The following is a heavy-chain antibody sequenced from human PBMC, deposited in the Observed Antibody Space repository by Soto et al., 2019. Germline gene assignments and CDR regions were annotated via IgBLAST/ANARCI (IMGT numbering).Heavy chain of an antibody. V-gene: IGHV4-34*01. J-gene: IGHJ4*02. CDR3: ARASLAGGPGTTRRGYFDY. D-gene: IGHD1-1*01. CDR2: INHSGST. Sequence: PSETLSLTCAVYGGSFSGYYWSWIRQPPGKGLEWIGEINHSGSTNYNPSLKSRVTISVDTSKNQLSLKLSSVTAADTAVYYCARASLAGGPGTTRRGYFDYWGQGTLVTVSS. CDR1: GGSFSGYY.